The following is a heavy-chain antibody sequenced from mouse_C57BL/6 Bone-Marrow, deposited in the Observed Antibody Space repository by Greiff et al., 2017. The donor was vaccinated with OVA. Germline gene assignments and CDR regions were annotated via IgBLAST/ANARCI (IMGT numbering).Heavy chain of an antibody. CDR1: GFNIKDDY. V-gene: IGHV14-4*01. CDR3: TVGGNYVFSWFAY. J-gene: IGHJ3*01. D-gene: IGHD2-1*01. Sequence: EVKLVESGAELVRPGASVKLSCTASGFNIKDDYMHWVKQRPEQGLEWIGWIDPENGDTEYASKFQGKATITADTASNTAYLQLSSLTSEDTAVYYCTVGGNYVFSWFAYWGQGTLVTVSA. CDR2: IDPENGDT.